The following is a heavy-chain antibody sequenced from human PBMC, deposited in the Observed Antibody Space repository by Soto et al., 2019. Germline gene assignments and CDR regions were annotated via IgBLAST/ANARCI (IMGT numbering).Heavy chain of an antibody. J-gene: IGHJ5*02. CDR2: MNPNSGHT. CDR3: ASDMSTT. CDR1: GYTFNSHD. Sequence: QVQLVQSGAEVKKPGASVKVSCKASGYTFNSHDINWMRQATGQGLEWMGWMNPNSGHTNYAQKFQGRVTMTRDTSISTAYMELTNLRSEDTAIYYCASDMSTTWGQGTLVTVSS. V-gene: IGHV1-8*01. D-gene: IGHD2-2*01.